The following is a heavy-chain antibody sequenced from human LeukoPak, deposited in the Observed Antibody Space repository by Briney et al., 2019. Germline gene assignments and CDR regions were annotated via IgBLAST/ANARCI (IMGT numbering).Heavy chain of an antibody. J-gene: IGHJ1*01. V-gene: IGHV3-48*03. Sequence: GGSLRLSCAASGFTFSSYEMNWVRQAPGKGLXXXSYISSSGSTIYYADSVKGRFTISRDNAKNSLYLQMNSLRAEDTAVYYCARGLRDAEYFQHWGQGTLVTVSS. CDR1: GFTFSSYE. CDR3: ARGLRDAEYFQH. D-gene: IGHD2-21*02. CDR2: ISSSGSTI.